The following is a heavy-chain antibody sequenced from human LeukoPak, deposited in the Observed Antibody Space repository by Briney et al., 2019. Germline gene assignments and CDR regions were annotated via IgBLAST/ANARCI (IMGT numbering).Heavy chain of an antibody. V-gene: IGHV3-49*03. CDR1: GFTFGDYA. Sequence: PGGSLRLSCTASGFTFGDYAMSWFRQAPGKGLEWVGFIRSKAYGGTTEYAASVKGRFTISRDDSKSIAYLQMNSLKTEDTAVYYCTRGRGSYTEGVYFDYWGQGTLVTVSS. CDR2: IRSKAYGGTT. J-gene: IGHJ4*02. D-gene: IGHD1-26*01. CDR3: TRGRGSYTEGVYFDY.